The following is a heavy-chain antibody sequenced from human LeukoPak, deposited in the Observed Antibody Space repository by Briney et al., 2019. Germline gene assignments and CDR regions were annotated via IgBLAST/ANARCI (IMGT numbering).Heavy chain of an antibody. Sequence: GGSLRLSCAASGFTFSSSSMNWVRQAPGKGLEWVSPISGSGDITYYADSVKGRFTMSRDNFKNTLYLQMNSLRAEDTAVYYCAKVSRFAVVPAAMLDYWGQGIQVTVSS. CDR1: GFTFSSSS. CDR3: AKVSRFAVVPAAMLDY. V-gene: IGHV3-23*01. D-gene: IGHD2-2*01. CDR2: ISGSGDIT. J-gene: IGHJ4*02.